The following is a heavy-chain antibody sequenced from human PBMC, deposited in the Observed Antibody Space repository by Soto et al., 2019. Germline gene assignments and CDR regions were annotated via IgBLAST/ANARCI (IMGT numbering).Heavy chain of an antibody. CDR3: ARDIAAASTYYYYGMDV. CDR2: ISAYNGNT. Sequence: QVQLVQSGAEVKKPGASVKVSCKASGYTFTSYGISWVRQAPGQGLEWMGWISAYNGNTNYAQKLQGRVTMTTDTTTSTAYMELRSLRSDDTAVYYCARDIAAASTYYYYGMDVWGQGTTVTASS. J-gene: IGHJ6*02. D-gene: IGHD6-13*01. CDR1: GYTFTSYG. V-gene: IGHV1-18*01.